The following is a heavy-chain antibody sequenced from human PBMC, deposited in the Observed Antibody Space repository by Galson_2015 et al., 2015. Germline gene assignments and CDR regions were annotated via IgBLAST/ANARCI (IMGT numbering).Heavy chain of an antibody. CDR2: ISSSGSTI. V-gene: IGHV3-48*03. CDR1: GFTFSSYE. J-gene: IGHJ5*02. D-gene: IGHD6-13*01. CDR3: ARAVWQQLNWFDP. Sequence: SLRLSCAASGFTFSSYEMNWVRQAPGKGLEWVSYISSSGSTIYYADSVKGRFTISRDNAKNSLYLQMNSLRAEDTAVYYCARAVWQQLNWFDPWGQGTLVTVSS.